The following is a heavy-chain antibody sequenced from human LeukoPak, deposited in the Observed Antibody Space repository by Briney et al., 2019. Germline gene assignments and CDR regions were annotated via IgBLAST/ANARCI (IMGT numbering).Heavy chain of an antibody. J-gene: IGHJ5*01. D-gene: IGHD4-11*01. CDR1: GFTFSSYW. V-gene: IGHV3-74*01. CDR3: ARGAVTTYFNWLDS. Sequence: GGSLRLSCAASGFTFSSYWIHWVRQVPGKGLVRVSRIKDGGTTTDYADSVKGRFTISRDDAKNTLYLQMNSLRAEDTAVYYCARGAVTTYFNWLDSWGQGTLVTVSS. CDR2: IKDGGTTT.